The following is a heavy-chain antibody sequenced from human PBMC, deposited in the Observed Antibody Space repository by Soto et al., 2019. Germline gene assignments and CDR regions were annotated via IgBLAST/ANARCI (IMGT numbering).Heavy chain of an antibody. CDR1: GFTFSSYG. CDR3: AKDTYSSGWYV. CDR2: ISYDGSNK. J-gene: IGHJ4*02. D-gene: IGHD6-19*01. V-gene: IGHV3-30*18. Sequence: PGGSLRLSCAASGFTFSSYGMHWVRQAPGKGLEWVAVISYDGSNKYYADSVKGRFTISRDNSKNTLYLQMNSLRAEDTAVYYCAKDTYSSGWYVWGQGTLVTVSS.